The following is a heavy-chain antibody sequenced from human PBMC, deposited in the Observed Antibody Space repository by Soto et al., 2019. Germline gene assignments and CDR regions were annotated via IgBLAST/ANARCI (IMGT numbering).Heavy chain of an antibody. CDR2: IYSGGST. CDR3: APNYGDYVGQVY. Sequence: EVQLVESGGGLVQPGGSLRLSCAASGFTVSSNYMSWVRQAPGKGLEWVSVIYSGGSTYYADSVKGRFTISRDNSKNTLYLQMNSLRAEDTAVYYCAPNYGDYVGQVYGGQGPLVTVSS. CDR1: GFTVSSNY. J-gene: IGHJ4*02. D-gene: IGHD4-17*01. V-gene: IGHV3-66*01.